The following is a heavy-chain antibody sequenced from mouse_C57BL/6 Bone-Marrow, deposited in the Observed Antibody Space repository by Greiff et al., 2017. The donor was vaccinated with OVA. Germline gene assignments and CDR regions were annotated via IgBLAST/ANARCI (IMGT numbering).Heavy chain of an antibody. CDR1: GYTFTDYY. J-gene: IGHJ1*03. CDR2: INPNNGGT. D-gene: IGHD1-1*01. V-gene: IGHV1-26*01. CDR3: AGSFEYYGGSYWYFDV. Sequence: VQLQQSGPELVKPGASVKISCKASGYTFTDYYMNWVKQSHGKSLEWIGDINPNNGGTSYNQKFKGKATLTVDKSSSTAYMELRSLTSEDSAVYYCAGSFEYYGGSYWYFDVGGTGTAVTVSS.